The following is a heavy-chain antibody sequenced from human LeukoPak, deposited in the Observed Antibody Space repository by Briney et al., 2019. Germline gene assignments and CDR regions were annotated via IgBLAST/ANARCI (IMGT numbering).Heavy chain of an antibody. Sequence: SETLSLTCTVSGYSISSGYYWGWIRQPPGKGLEWIGSIYHSGSTYYNPSLKSRVTISLDTSKNQFSLKLSSVTAADTAVYYCARVNPDYDILTGYYTYFDYWGQGTLVSVSS. CDR1: GYSISSGYY. J-gene: IGHJ4*02. CDR3: ARVNPDYDILTGYYTYFDY. D-gene: IGHD3-9*01. CDR2: IYHSGST. V-gene: IGHV4-38-2*02.